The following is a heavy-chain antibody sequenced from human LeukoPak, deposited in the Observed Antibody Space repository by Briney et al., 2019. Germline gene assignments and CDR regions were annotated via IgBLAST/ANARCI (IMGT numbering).Heavy chain of an antibody. CDR1: GFTFSSYA. J-gene: IGHJ3*02. D-gene: IGHD1-26*01. CDR2: ISYDGSNK. CDR3: ARGGKWEHFDAFDI. Sequence: PGGSLRLSCAASGFTFSSYAMSWVRQAPGKGLEWVAVISYDGSNKYYADSVKGRFTISRDNSKNTLYLQMNSLRAEDTAVYYCARGGKWEHFDAFDIWGQGTMVTVSS. V-gene: IGHV3-30*04.